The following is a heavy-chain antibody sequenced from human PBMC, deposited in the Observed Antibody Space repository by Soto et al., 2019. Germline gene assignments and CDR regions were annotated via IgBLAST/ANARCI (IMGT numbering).Heavy chain of an antibody. D-gene: IGHD1-1*01. CDR1: GYTFTGYY. CDR2: INPNSGGT. V-gene: IGHV1-2*04. J-gene: IGHJ5*02. CDR3: ARSLERAGSASWFDP. Sequence: ASVKVSCKASGYTFTGYYMHWVRRAPGQGLEWMGWINPNSGGTNYAQKFQGWVTMTRDTSISTAYMELSRLRSDDTAVYYCARSLERAGSASWFDPWGQGTLVTVSS.